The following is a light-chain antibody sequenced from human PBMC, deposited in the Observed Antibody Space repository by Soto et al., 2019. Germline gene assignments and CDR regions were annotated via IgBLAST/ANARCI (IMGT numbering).Light chain of an antibody. J-gene: IGKJ5*01. CDR1: QSISGY. CDR2: ATS. CDR3: QQSYSTLIT. V-gene: IGKV1-39*01. Sequence: DIQMTQSPSPLSAFVGDRVTITCRASQSISGYLNWYQQKPGKAPKLLIFATSSLQSGVPSRFSGRGSGTDFTLTISSLQREDFAIYYCQQSYSTLITFGQGTRLEIK.